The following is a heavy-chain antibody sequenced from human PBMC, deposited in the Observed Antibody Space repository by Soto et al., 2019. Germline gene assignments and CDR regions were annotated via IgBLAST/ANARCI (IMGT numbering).Heavy chain of an antibody. Sequence: ASVKVSCKASGYTFTGYYMHWVRQAPGQGLEWMGWINPNSGGTNYAQKFQGWVTMTRDTSISTAYMELSRLRSDDTAVYYCARDLPRSYGVYWFDYWGQGTLVTVSS. V-gene: IGHV1-2*04. J-gene: IGHJ5*01. CDR3: ARDLPRSYGVYWFDY. D-gene: IGHD5-18*01. CDR2: INPNSGGT. CDR1: GYTFTGYY.